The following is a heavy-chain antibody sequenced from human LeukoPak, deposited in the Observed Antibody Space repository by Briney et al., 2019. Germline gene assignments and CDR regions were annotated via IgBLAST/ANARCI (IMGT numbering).Heavy chain of an antibody. CDR2: IYYSGST. CDR1: GGSISSSSYY. J-gene: IGHJ5*02. Sequence: SETLSLTCTVSGGSISSSSYYWGWIRQPPGKGLEWIGSIYYSGSTYYNPSLKSRVTISVDTSKNQFSLKLSSVTAADTAMYYCARVGWTQLKFVFDPWGLGTVVSVSS. D-gene: IGHD1-1*01. CDR3: ARVGWTQLKFVFDP. V-gene: IGHV4-39*07.